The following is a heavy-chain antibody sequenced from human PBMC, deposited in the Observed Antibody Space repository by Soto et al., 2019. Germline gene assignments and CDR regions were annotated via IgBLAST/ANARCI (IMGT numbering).Heavy chain of an antibody. CDR2: VYYSGST. D-gene: IGHD3-9*01. V-gene: IGHV4-39*01. J-gene: IGHJ4*02. CDR3: GRLEGLATISYYFDY. CDR1: GGSISSGGYY. Sequence: SATLSLTCAVSGGSISSGGYYWGWVRQPPGKGLEWIGSVYYSGSTYYNPSLESRVTISVDKSKNQFSLKLMSLSAADTSVYYCGRLEGLATISYYFDYWGQGALVTVSS.